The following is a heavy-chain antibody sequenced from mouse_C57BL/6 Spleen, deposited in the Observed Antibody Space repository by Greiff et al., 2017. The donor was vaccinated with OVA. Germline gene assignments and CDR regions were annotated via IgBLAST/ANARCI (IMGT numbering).Heavy chain of an antibody. D-gene: IGHD2-1*01. CDR3: ARSSYGNSLYFDY. V-gene: IGHV1-82*01. J-gene: IGHJ2*01. CDR2: IYPGDGDT. Sequence: LQESGPELVKPGASVKISCKASGYAFSSSWMNWVKQRPGKGLEWIGRIYPGDGDTNYNGKFKGKATLTADKSSSTAYMQLSSLTSEDSAVYFCARSSYGNSLYFDYWGQGTTLTVSS. CDR1: GYAFSSSW.